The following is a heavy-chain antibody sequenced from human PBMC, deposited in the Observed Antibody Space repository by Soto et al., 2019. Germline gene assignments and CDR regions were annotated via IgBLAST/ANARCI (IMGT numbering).Heavy chain of an antibody. D-gene: IGHD5-12*01. Sequence: ASEKVSCKASGYTFTSYGISWVRQAPGQGLEWMGWISAYNGNTNYAQKLQGRVTMTTDTSTSTAYMELRSLRSDDTAVYYCARVDIVATVGDYYYGMDVWGQGTTVTVSS. CDR1: GYTFTSYG. J-gene: IGHJ6*02. CDR2: ISAYNGNT. CDR3: ARVDIVATVGDYYYGMDV. V-gene: IGHV1-18*04.